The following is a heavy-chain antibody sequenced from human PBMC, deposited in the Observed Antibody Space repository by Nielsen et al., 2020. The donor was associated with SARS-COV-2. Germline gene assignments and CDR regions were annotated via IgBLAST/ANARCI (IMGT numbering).Heavy chain of an antibody. Sequence: GESLKISCAASGFTVNRNYMSWVRQAPGKGLEWVSLMYAGASTFYADSVKGRFTISRHNAENTVYLQMNSLSTDDTAVYYCARGVELPHQPPAIDVWGQGTTVTASS. V-gene: IGHV3-53*04. CDR3: ARGVELPHQPPAIDV. J-gene: IGHJ6*02. D-gene: IGHD2-15*01. CDR2: MYAGAST. CDR1: GFTVNRNY.